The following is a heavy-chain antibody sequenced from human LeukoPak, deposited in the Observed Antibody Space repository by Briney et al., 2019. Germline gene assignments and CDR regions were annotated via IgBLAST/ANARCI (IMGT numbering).Heavy chain of an antibody. CDR2: ITGGADST. D-gene: IGHD1-26*01. CDR3: AKNRGAGSHYYYHMNV. V-gene: IGHV3-23*01. CDR1: GFTFNNYP. Sequence: GGSLRLSCAGSGFTFNNYPISWVRQTPGKGLEWVSAITGGADSTYYADSVKGRFTISRDNSRNTLFLEMNSLRVEDTAVYYCAKNRGAGSHYYYHMNVWGKGTTVTVSS. J-gene: IGHJ6*03.